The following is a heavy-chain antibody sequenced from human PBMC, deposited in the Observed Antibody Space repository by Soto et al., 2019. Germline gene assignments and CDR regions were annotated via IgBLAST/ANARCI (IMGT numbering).Heavy chain of an antibody. CDR2: ISGDGATT. CDR1: GFPFSSYW. CDR3: AREYYGLLTGYYPDY. J-gene: IGHJ4*02. V-gene: IGHV3-74*01. D-gene: IGHD3-9*01. Sequence: EVQLVESGGDLVQRGGSLRLSCAAAGFPFSSYWMHLVRHTPGKGLDWVARISGDGATTYYSDSVTGRFTVSRDNAKKALSLQISGLRAEYTAVYYCAREYYGLLTGYYPDYCGQGTLVSVSS.